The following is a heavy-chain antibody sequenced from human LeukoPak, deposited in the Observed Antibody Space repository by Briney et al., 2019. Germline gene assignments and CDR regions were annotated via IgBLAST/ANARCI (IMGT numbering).Heavy chain of an antibody. V-gene: IGHV3-66*01. CDR1: GFTVSSNY. D-gene: IGHD5-24*01. CDR3: ARENKWMAAGY. CDR2: IYSGGST. J-gene: IGHJ4*02. Sequence: GGSLRLSCAASGFTVSSNYMSWVRQAPGKGLEWVSVIYSGGSTYYADSVKGRFTISRDNSKNTLYLQMNSLRAEDTAVYYCARENKWMAAGYWGQGTLVTVSS.